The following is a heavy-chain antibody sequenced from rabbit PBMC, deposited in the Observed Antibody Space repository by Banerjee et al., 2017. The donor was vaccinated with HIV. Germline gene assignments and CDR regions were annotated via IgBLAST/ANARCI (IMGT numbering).Heavy chain of an antibody. CDR2: IYAGSSSST. J-gene: IGHJ4*01. V-gene: IGHV1S45*01. Sequence: QEQLVESGGGLVKPGASLTLTCKASGFSFSSGYDMCWVRQAPGKGLEWIACIYAGSSSSTYSATWAKGRFTLSKTSSTTVTLQMTSLTAADTATYFCARIYFSGGSPYYFDLWGQGTLVTVS. D-gene: IGHD1-1*01. CDR1: GFSFSSGYD. CDR3: ARIYFSGGSPYYFDL.